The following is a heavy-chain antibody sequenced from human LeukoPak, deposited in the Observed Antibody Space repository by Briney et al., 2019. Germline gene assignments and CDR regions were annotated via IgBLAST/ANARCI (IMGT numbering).Heavy chain of an antibody. CDR1: GGSISSSNW. CDR2: IYHSGST. J-gene: IGHJ6*03. D-gene: IGHD2-2*01. CDR3: ARGYCSSTSCADPTYYYYYYMDV. Sequence: SGTLSLTCAVPGGSISSSNWWSWVRQPPGKGLEWIGEIYHSGSTNYNPSLKSRVTISVDKSKNQFSLKLSSVTAADTAVYYCARGYCSSTSCADPTYYYYYYMDVWGKGTTVTVSS. V-gene: IGHV4-4*02.